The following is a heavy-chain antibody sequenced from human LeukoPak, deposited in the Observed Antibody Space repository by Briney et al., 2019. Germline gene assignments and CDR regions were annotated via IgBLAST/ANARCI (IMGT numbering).Heavy chain of an antibody. Sequence: SETLSLTCIVSGGSLNSPNYYWAWIRQPPGEGLELIGYVHFTGSTFYNSSLKSRVTISADTSQNQFTLSLTSVTAADTAVHYCATLGLLRGAGFNLATHFDFWGQGTLVTVSS. D-gene: IGHD1-26*01. CDR1: GGSLNSPNYY. CDR3: ATLGLLRGAGFNLATHFDF. V-gene: IGHV4-39*01. J-gene: IGHJ4*02. CDR2: VHFTGST.